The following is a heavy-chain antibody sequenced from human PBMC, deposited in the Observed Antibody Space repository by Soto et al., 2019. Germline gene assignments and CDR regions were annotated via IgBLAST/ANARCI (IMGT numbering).Heavy chain of an antibody. CDR3: ARDHRVDVSSGWYGLAEYGMDV. D-gene: IGHD6-19*01. V-gene: IGHV1-69*12. Sequence: QVQLVQSGAEVKKPGSSVKVSCKASGGTFSSYAISWVRQAPGQGLEWMGGIIPIFGTANYAQKFQGRVTITADESTSTAYMELSSLRSEDTAVYYCARDHRVDVSSGWYGLAEYGMDVWGQGTTVTVSS. CDR2: IIPIFGTA. CDR1: GGTFSSYA. J-gene: IGHJ6*02.